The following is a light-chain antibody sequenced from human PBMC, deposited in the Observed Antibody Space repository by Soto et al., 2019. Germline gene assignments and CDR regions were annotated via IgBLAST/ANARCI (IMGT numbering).Light chain of an antibody. CDR3: AAWCASLSGVL. CDR1: SSNIGSNY. V-gene: IGLV1-47*02. J-gene: IGLJ3*02. CDR2: SNN. Sequence: QSVLTQPPSASGTPGQRVTISCSGSSSNIGSNYVYWYQQLPGTAPKLLIYSNNQRPSGVPDRFSGSKSGTSASLAISGLRSDDEADYYCAAWCASLSGVLFGGGTKLTVL.